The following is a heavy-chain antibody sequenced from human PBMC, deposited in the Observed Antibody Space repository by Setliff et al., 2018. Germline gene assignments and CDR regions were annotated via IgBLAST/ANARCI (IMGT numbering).Heavy chain of an antibody. CDR1: GFTFSSYS. J-gene: IGHJ4*02. Sequence: GGSLRLSCAASGFTFSSYSIHWVRQAPGKGLEWVAVVSHDENTKYYADSVKDRFIISRDNSKSTVYLQMNSLRAADTAVYHCARVGQATVVTAIHGALDYWGQGTLVTVSS. V-gene: IGHV3-30*04. CDR3: ARVGQATVVTAIHGALDY. D-gene: IGHD2-21*02. CDR2: VSHDENTK.